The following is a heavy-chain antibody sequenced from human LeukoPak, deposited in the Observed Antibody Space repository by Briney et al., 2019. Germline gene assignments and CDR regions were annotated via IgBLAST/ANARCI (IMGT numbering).Heavy chain of an antibody. J-gene: IGHJ5*02. CDR3: ARGSGYSNYLNWFNP. V-gene: IGHV1-8*01. D-gene: IGHD4-4*01. CDR1: GYTFTSYD. CDR2: MNPNSGNT. Sequence: ASVKVSCKASGYTFTSYDINWVRQATGQGLEWMGWMNPNSGNTGYAQKFQGRVAMTRNTSISTAYMELSSLRSEDTAVYYCARGSGYSNYLNWFNPWGQGTLVTVSS.